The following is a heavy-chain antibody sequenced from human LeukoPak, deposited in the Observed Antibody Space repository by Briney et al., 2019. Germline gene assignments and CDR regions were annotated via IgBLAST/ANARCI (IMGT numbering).Heavy chain of an antibody. J-gene: IGHJ4*02. V-gene: IGHV3-21*01. CDR1: GFTFSSYS. CDR3: ARDSGGNSGLDY. CDR2: ISSSSSYI. Sequence: GGSLRLSCAASGFTFSSYSMNWVRQAPGKGLEWVSSISSSSSYIYYADSVKGRSTISRDNAKNSLYLQMNSLRAEDTAVYYCARDSGGNSGLDYWGQGTLVTVSS. D-gene: IGHD4-23*01.